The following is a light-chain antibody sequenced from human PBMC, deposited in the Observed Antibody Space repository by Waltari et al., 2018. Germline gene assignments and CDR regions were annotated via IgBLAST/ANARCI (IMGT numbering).Light chain of an antibody. Sequence: QSVVTQPPSASGTPGQRVTISCSGSNSNIVSNYVYWYQQLPGKAPKLLIYRDNQRPSGVPDRFSASKSGTTASLAISGLRSEDEAGYYCAAWDDRLSGQLFGGGTNLAVL. V-gene: IGLV1-47*01. J-gene: IGLJ2*01. CDR1: NSNIVSNY. CDR3: AAWDDRLSGQL. CDR2: RDN.